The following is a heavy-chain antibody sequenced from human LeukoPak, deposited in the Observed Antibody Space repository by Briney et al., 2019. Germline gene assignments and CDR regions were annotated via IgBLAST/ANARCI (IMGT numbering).Heavy chain of an antibody. D-gene: IGHD5-18*01. CDR1: GGSISGYH. CDR3: ARQGVYSHNWFGP. Sequence: SETLSLTCTVSGGSISGYHLSWIRQPPGKGLEWIGHIYYTGSTNYNPSFKSRLIMSVDTYKNQYSLKLSSVTAADRAVYYCARQGVYSHNWFGPWGQGTLVTVSS. J-gene: IGHJ5*02. V-gene: IGHV4-59*08. CDR2: IYYTGST.